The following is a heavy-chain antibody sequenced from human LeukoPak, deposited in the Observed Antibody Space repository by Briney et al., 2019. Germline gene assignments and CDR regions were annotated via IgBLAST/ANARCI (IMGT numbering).Heavy chain of an antibody. Sequence: GASVKVSCKASGYTFTSYDINWVRQAPGQGLEWMGWVNPNSGGTNYAQQFQGRVTMTRDTSISTAYMELSRLRSDATAVYYCARGRTWIQLWLTSDYWGQGTLVTVSS. D-gene: IGHD5-18*01. CDR1: GYTFTSYD. V-gene: IGHV1-2*02. J-gene: IGHJ4*02. CDR3: ARGRTWIQLWLTSDY. CDR2: VNPNSGGT.